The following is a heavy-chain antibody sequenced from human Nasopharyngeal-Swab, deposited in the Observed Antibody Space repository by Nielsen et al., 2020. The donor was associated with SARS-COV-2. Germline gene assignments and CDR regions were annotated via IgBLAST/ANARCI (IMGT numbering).Heavy chain of an antibody. Sequence: WIRQPPGKGLEWMGIINPSGGSTSYAQKFQEGVTITRDMSTSTAYMELSSLRSEDTAVYYCAADWFRLRFLEWLPGGYGMDVWGQGTTVTVSS. D-gene: IGHD3-3*01. CDR3: AADWFRLRFLEWLPGGYGMDV. CDR2: INPSGGST. J-gene: IGHJ6*02. V-gene: IGHV1-46*01.